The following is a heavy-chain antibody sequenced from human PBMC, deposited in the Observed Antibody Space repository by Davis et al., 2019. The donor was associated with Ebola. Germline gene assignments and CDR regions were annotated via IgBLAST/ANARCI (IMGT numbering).Heavy chain of an antibody. V-gene: IGHV1-69*05. D-gene: IGHD5-18*01. CDR1: GGTFSSFE. CDR3: ATGGAASRYGYWSGKFDS. Sequence: SVKVSCKASGGTFSSFEISWVRQAPGQGLEWMGVIIPILGTANHAQKFKDRVNLATDESTNTAYMELSSLTSEDTAVYYCATGGAASRYGYWSGKFDSWGQGTLVTVSS. CDR2: IIPILGTA. J-gene: IGHJ4*02.